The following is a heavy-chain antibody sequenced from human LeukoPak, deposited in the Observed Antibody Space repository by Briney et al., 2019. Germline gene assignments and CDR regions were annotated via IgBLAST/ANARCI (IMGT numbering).Heavy chain of an antibody. J-gene: IGHJ4*02. CDR2: IYYSGST. CDR1: GGSISSYY. V-gene: IGHV4-59*01. CDR3: ARDTGYGDYVYFDY. D-gene: IGHD4-17*01. Sequence: PSETLSLTCTVSGGSISSYYWSWIRQPPGKGLEWIGYIYYSGSTNYNPSLRSRVTISVDTSKNQFSLKLSSVTAADTAVYYCARDTGYGDYVYFDYWGQGTLVTVSS.